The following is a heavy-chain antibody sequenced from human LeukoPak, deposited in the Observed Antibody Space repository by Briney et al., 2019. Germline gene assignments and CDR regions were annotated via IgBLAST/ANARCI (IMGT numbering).Heavy chain of an antibody. D-gene: IGHD3-10*01. CDR3: GAGSSSYSFDY. V-gene: IGHV5-51*01. J-gene: IGHJ4*02. Sequence: AESLLISCKGSGYSFNSHWIGWVRQMPGKGLEWMGIIYPGDSDTRYSPSFQDQVTISADKSNSTAYLQWSSLKASDTAMYFCGAGSSSYSFDYWGQGTLVTVSS. CDR1: GYSFNSHW. CDR2: IYPGDSDT.